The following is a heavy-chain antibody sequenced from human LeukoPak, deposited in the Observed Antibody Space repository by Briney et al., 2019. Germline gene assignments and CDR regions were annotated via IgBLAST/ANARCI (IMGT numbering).Heavy chain of an antibody. CDR2: ISSSSSYT. J-gene: IGHJ4*02. CDR3: ARGALSKGDIVVVPAAIDY. Sequence: GGSLRLSCAASGFTFSDYYMSWIRQAPGKGLEWVSYISSSSSYTNYADSVKGRFTISRDNAKNSLYLQVNSLRAEDTAVYYCARGALSKGDIVVVPAAIDYWGQGTLVTVSS. CDR1: GFTFSDYY. V-gene: IGHV3-11*05. D-gene: IGHD2-2*02.